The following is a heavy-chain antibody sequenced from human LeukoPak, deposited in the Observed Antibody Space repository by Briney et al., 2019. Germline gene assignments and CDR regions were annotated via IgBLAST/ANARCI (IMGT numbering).Heavy chain of an antibody. D-gene: IGHD5-18*01. CDR1: GGSFSGYY. V-gene: IGHV4-31*11. J-gene: IGHJ4*02. CDR3: ARVGGYSYGDFDY. CDR2: IYYSGST. Sequence: PSETLSLTCAVYGGSFSGYYWSWIRQHPGKGLEWIGYIYYSGSTYYNPSLKSRVTISVDTSKNQFSLKLSSVTAADTAVYYCARVGGYSYGDFDYWGQGTLVTVSS.